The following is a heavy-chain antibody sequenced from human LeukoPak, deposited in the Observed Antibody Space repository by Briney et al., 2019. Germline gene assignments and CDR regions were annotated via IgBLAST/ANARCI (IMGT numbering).Heavy chain of an antibody. J-gene: IGHJ4*02. Sequence: PGGSLRLSCGASGFPFSSSGMHWVRQAPGKGLEWVAFIGYDGSNKYYAESVKDRFTISRDNSKNTLFLQMNSLRTEDTAVYHCAKKARYCSGGYCYADVDYWGRGTPVTVSS. V-gene: IGHV3-30*02. CDR2: IGYDGSNK. CDR1: GFPFSSSG. CDR3: AKKARYCSGGYCYADVDY. D-gene: IGHD2-15*01.